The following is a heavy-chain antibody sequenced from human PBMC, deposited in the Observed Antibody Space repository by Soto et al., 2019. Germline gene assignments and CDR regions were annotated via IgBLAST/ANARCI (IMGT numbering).Heavy chain of an antibody. J-gene: IGHJ4*02. CDR2: IYHSGST. CDR3: ALTVYYDVDY. V-gene: IGHV4-30-4*01. Sequence: QVQLQESGPGLVKPSQTLSLTCTVSGGSISSGDYYWSWIRQPPGKGLEWIGNIYHSGSTYYNPSLRIRFTIPVNPPKTLFPLKLISVTAADTAVYYCALTVYYDVDYWAQGTLVPVSS. CDR1: GGSISSGDYY. D-gene: IGHD3-16*01.